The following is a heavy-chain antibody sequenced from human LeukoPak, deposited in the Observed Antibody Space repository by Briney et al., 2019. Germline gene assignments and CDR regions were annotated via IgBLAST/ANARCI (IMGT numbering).Heavy chain of an antibody. V-gene: IGHV4-59*01. Sequence: PSETLSLTCTVSGGSISSYYWSWIRQPPGKGLEWIGYVYYSGSTNYNPSLKSRVTISIDTSKNQFSLKLSSVTAADTAVYYCARVEEGYGSGRRENYYYYYMDVWGKGTTVTISS. CDR1: GGSISSYY. CDR3: ARVEEGYGSGRRENYYYYYMDV. D-gene: IGHD3-10*01. J-gene: IGHJ6*03. CDR2: VYYSGST.